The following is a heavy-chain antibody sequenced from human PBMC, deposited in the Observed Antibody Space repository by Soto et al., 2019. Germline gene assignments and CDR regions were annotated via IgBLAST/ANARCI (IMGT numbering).Heavy chain of an antibody. D-gene: IGHD3-9*01. CDR3: ARTFDTITYYFDY. V-gene: IGHV3-30*03. CDR1: GFTFSSYG. Sequence: GGSLRLSCAASGFTFSSYGMHWVRQAPGKGLEWVAVISYDGSNKYYADSVKGRFTISRDNSKNTLYLQMNSLRGDDTAVYYCARTFDTITYYFDYWGQGTLVTVSS. CDR2: ISYDGSNK. J-gene: IGHJ4*02.